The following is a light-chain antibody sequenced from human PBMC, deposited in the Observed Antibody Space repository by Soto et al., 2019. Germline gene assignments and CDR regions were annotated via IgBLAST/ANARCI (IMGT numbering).Light chain of an antibody. CDR2: DVS. Sequence: QSALTQPASVSGSPGQSITISCTGTSSDVGGYNYVSWYQQHPGKAPKLMIYDVSNRPSGVSNRFSGSKSGNTASLTISGLQAEDGADYYCSSYTSSSPWVFGTGTKLTVL. V-gene: IGLV2-14*01. CDR3: SSYTSSSPWV. CDR1: SSDVGGYNY. J-gene: IGLJ1*01.